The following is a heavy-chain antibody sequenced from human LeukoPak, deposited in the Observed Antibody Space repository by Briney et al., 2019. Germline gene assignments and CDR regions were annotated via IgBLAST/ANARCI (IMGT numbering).Heavy chain of an antibody. D-gene: IGHD5-24*01. Sequence: SETLSLTCTVSGGSISSYYWSWIRQPPGKGLEWIGYIYYSGSTNYNPSLKSRVTISVDTSKNQFSLKLSSVTAADTAVYYCATDAGDGYNPVRWGQGTLVTVSS. CDR1: GGSISSYY. CDR3: ATDAGDGYNPVR. V-gene: IGHV4-59*12. CDR2: IYYSGST. J-gene: IGHJ4*02.